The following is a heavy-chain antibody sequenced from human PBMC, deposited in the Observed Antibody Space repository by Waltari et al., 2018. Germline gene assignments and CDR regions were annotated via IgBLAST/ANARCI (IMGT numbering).Heavy chain of an antibody. CDR1: GGSISSHY. CDR3: ARDGSPKYCSSTSCPSGDI. J-gene: IGHJ3*02. CDR2: IYTSGST. Sequence: QVQLQESGPGLVKPSETLSLTCTVSGGSISSHYWSWIRQPAGKGLEWIGRIYTSGSTTYNPSLKSRVTMSVDTSKNQFSLKLSSVTAADTAVYYCARDGSPKYCSSTSCPSGDIWGQGTMVTVSS. V-gene: IGHV4-4*07. D-gene: IGHD2-2*01.